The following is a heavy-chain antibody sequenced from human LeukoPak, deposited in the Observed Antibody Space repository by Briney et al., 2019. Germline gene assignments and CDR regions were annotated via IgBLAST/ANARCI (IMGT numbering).Heavy chain of an antibody. V-gene: IGHV4-39*01. D-gene: IGHD6-13*01. J-gene: IGHJ4*02. Sequence: SETLSLTCTVSGGSISSSSYYWGWIRQPPGKGLEWIGSIYYSGSTYYNPSLKSRVTISVDTSKNQFSLKLSSVTAADTAVYYCARGYRYSSSPFDYWGQGTLVTVSS. CDR1: GGSISSSSYY. CDR2: IYYSGST. CDR3: ARGYRYSSSPFDY.